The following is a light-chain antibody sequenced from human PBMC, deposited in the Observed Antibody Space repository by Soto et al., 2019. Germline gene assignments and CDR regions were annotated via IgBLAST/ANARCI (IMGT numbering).Light chain of an antibody. CDR2: EVT. CDR3: TSYAGSYTLV. J-gene: IGLJ2*01. V-gene: IGLV2-14*01. CDR1: SNDVGGYNY. Sequence: QSVLTQPASVSGSPGQSITISCTGTSNDVGGYNYVSWYQQHPGKAPKLMIYEVTNRPSGVSNRFSGSKSGNTASLTISGLQAEDEADYYCTSYAGSYTLVFGGGTKVTVL.